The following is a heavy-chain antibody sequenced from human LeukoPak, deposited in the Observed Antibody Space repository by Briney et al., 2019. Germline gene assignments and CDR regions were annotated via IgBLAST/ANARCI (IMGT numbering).Heavy chain of an antibody. CDR1: GFTFSSSS. Sequence: GGSLRLSCAASGFTFSSSSMNWVRQAPGKGLEWVSSISDGSTYIYHADSVKGRFTISRDNAKNSLSLQMNSLRAEDTALYYCARSVADGAFDIWGQGTMVTVSS. CDR2: ISDGSTYI. V-gene: IGHV3-21*01. CDR3: ARSVADGAFDI. J-gene: IGHJ3*02. D-gene: IGHD6-19*01.